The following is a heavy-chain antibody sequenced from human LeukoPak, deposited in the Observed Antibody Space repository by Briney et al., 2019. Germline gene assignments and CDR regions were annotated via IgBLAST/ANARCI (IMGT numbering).Heavy chain of an antibody. CDR1: GFTFSSYA. CDR3: AKDSGVVVVPAATRTVDY. D-gene: IGHD2-2*01. Sequence: GGSLRLPCAASGFTFSSYAMSWVRQAPGKGLEWVPAISGSGGSTYYADSVKGRFTISRDNSKNTLYLQMNSLRAEDTAVYYCAKDSGVVVVPAATRTVDYWGQGTLVTVSS. V-gene: IGHV3-23*01. CDR2: ISGSGGST. J-gene: IGHJ4*02.